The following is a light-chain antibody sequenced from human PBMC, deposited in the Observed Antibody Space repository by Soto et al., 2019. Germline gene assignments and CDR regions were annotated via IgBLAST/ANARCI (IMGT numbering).Light chain of an antibody. CDR1: QSVSPSS. CDR3: QQFAGS. CDR2: GAS. J-gene: IGKJ4*02. Sequence: EILLTQSSGTLSLSPGERATLSCRASQSVSPSSLAWYQQRPGQSPRLLIYGASSRATGIPDRFSGRGSGTDFTLIISRLEPEDFAVYYCQQFAGSFGGGTKVDI. V-gene: IGKV3-20*01.